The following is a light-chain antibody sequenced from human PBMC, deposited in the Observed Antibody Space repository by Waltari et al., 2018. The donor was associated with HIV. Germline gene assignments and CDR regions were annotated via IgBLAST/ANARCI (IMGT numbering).Light chain of an antibody. CDR2: DVS. J-gene: IGLJ3*02. Sequence: QSALTQPRSVSGSPGQSVTIYCTGTSSDVGGYNYVSWYQPHPGKAPKLMIYDVSKRPSWVPDRFSGSKSGNTASLTISGLQAEDEADYYCCSYAGSYTWVFGGGTKLTVL. CDR1: SSDVGGYNY. V-gene: IGLV2-11*01. CDR3: CSYAGSYTWV.